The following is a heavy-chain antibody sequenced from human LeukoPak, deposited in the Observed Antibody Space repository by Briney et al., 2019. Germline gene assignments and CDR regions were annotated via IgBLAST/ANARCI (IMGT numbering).Heavy chain of an antibody. Sequence: GGSLRLSCVASGFTFSNYAMMWVRQTQERRLEWVSAIWGSGRHTFYADSVKGRFTISRDNFKTTLYLQMNSLRADDSAVYYCARDPNGDYIGAFDFQRWGLGTLVTVSS. J-gene: IGHJ1*01. V-gene: IGHV3-23*01. CDR1: GFTFSNYA. CDR2: IWGSGRHT. CDR3: ARDPNGDYIGAFDFQR. D-gene: IGHD4-17*01.